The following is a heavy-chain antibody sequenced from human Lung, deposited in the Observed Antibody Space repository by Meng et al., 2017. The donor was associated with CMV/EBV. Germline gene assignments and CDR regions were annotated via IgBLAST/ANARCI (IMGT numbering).Heavy chain of an antibody. D-gene: IGHD2-15*01. CDR1: GGSLSNYR. CDR3: ERGALLEYCIGANCYCNDV. CDR2: IIPILGIP. Sequence: SVKVSCKASGGSLSNYRLNWVRQVPGQGFQWMGGIIPILGIPAYPENFQGRVTITADTSTDTAYIHLSSLRLEDTSVYYCERGALLEYCIGANCYCNDVWGQGXWVTVSS. V-gene: IGHV1-69*10. J-gene: IGHJ4*02.